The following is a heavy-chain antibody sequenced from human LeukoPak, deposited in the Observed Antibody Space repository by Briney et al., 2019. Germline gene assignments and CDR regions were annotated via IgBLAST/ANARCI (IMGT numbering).Heavy chain of an antibody. CDR3: ARGPDTIFGVVIRDYGMDV. V-gene: IGHV3-74*01. Sequence: PGGSLRLSCAASGFTFSSYAMHWVRQAPGKGLVWVSRIKSDGSETNYADSVKGRFTISRDNAKNTLNLQMNGLRAEDTAVYYCARGPDTIFGVVIRDYGMDVWGQGTTVTVSS. J-gene: IGHJ6*02. CDR2: IKSDGSET. CDR1: GFTFSSYA. D-gene: IGHD3-3*01.